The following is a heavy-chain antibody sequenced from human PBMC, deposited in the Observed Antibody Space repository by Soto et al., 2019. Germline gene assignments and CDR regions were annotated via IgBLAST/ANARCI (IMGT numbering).Heavy chain of an antibody. D-gene: IGHD4-17*01. CDR1: GFSLSSYA. V-gene: IGHV3-48*01. Sequence: EVQLVESGGGLVQPGGSLRLSCVASGFSLSSYAMKWVRQAPGKGLEWIAYMTDSGTNVYYADSVSGRFTISRDISKSSVYLQMNSLRAEDTAVSYCAIDEYGDVWGKGTTVTVSS. CDR3: AIDEYGDV. J-gene: IGHJ6*04. CDR2: MTDSGTNV.